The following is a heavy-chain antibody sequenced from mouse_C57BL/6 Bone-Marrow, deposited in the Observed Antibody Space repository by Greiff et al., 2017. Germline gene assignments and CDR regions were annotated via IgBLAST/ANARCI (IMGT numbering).Heavy chain of an antibody. J-gene: IGHJ3*01. Sequence: QVQLQQPGAELVMPGASVKLSCKASGYTFTSYWMHWVKQRPGQGLEWIGEIDPSDSYTNYNQKFKGKSTLTVDKSSSPAYMQLSSLTSEDSAVYYCATGWFAYWGQGTLVTVSA. V-gene: IGHV1-69*01. CDR2: IDPSDSYT. CDR1: GYTFTSYW. CDR3: ATGWFAY.